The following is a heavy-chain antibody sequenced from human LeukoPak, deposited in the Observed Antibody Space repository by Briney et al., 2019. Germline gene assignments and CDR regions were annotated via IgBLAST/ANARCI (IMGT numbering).Heavy chain of an antibody. CDR2: ISGSGGAT. V-gene: IGHV3-23*01. J-gene: IGHJ6*03. Sequence: GGSLRLSCAASGFTFSNYDMTWVRQAPGRGLEWVSGISGSGGATYSADSVKGRFTISRDNSKNTLYLQMNSLRAEDTAVYYCAKGAYCRSATCYEGYYHYYMDVWGKGTTVTVSS. CDR3: AKGAYCRSATCYEGYYHYYMDV. D-gene: IGHD2-2*01. CDR1: GFTFSNYD.